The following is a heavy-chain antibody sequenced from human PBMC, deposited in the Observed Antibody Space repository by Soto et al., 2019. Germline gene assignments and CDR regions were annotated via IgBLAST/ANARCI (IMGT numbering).Heavy chain of an antibody. Sequence: GGSLRLSCAASGFTFSSYWMSWVRQAPGKGLEWVANIKQDGSEKYYVDSVKGRFTISRDNAKNSLYLQMNSLRAEDTAVYYCARDRGVRGADYYYGMDVWGQGTTVTVSS. CDR2: IKQDGSEK. V-gene: IGHV3-7*05. J-gene: IGHJ6*02. D-gene: IGHD3-10*01. CDR3: ARDRGVRGADYYYGMDV. CDR1: GFTFSSYW.